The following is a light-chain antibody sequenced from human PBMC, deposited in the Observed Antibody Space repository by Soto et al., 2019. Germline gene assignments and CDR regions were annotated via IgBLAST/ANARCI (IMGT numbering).Light chain of an antibody. J-gene: IGLJ1*01. Sequence: QSALTQPASVSGSPGQSLNISCTGTSSDVGSYNLVSWYQHHPGKAPKVIIYEVSNRPSGVSNRFFGSKSGNTASLTISGLQPEDEADYDCSSYTSISTYVFGTGTKLTVL. CDR2: EVS. V-gene: IGLV2-14*02. CDR1: SSDVGSYNL. CDR3: SSYTSISTYV.